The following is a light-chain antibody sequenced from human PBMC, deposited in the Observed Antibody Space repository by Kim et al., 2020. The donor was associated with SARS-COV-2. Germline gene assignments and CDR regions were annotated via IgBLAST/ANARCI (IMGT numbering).Light chain of an antibody. CDR2: AAS. V-gene: IGKV1-27*01. Sequence: SASLGDRVTITCRASQGISNYLAWYQQKPGKVPKLLIYAASALRSGVPARFSGSGSGTDFTLTITSLQPEDVTVYYCQQCKGAPWTFGHGTKLEI. J-gene: IGKJ1*01. CDR1: QGISNY. CDR3: QQCKGAPWT.